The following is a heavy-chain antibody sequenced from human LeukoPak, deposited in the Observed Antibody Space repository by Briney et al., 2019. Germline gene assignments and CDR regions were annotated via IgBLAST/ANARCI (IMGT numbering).Heavy chain of an antibody. CDR2: INHSGST. V-gene: IGHV4-34*01. CDR3: AREGEDDYGNWFDP. Sequence: TSETLSLTCAVYGGSFSGYYWSWIRQAPGKGLEWIGEINHSGSTNYNPSLKSRVTISVDTSKNQFSLKLSSVPAADTAVYYCAREGEDDYGNWFDPWGQGTLVTVSS. J-gene: IGHJ5*02. D-gene: IGHD4-17*01. CDR1: GGSFSGYY.